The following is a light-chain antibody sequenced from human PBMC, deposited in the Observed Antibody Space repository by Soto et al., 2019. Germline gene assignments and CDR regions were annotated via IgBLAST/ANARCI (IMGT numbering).Light chain of an antibody. J-gene: IGKJ1*01. CDR2: QAS. CDR1: QTISSW. CDR3: QQYNSYSRT. V-gene: IGKV1-5*03. Sequence: DIPMTQSPSTLSASVGDRVTITCRASQTISSWLAWYQQKPGKVPNLLIYQASRLESGVPSRFSGSGSGTEFTLTISSLQPDDFATYYCQQYNSYSRTFGQGTKVEIK.